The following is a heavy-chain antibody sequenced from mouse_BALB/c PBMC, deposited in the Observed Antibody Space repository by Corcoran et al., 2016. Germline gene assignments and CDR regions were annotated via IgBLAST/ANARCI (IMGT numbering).Heavy chain of an antibody. Sequence: DVQLQESGPGLVKPSQSLSLTCSVTGYSITSGYCWNWIRQFPGNKLEWMGYISYDGSNNYNPSLKNRISITRDTSKNQFFLKLNSVTTEDTATYDCATLLRPFDYWGQGTTLTVSS. CDR2: ISYDGSN. CDR3: ATLLRPFDY. J-gene: IGHJ2*01. CDR1: GYSITSGYC. D-gene: IGHD1-2*01. V-gene: IGHV3-6*02.